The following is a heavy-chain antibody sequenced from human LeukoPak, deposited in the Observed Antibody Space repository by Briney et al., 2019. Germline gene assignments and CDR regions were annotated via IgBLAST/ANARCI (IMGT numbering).Heavy chain of an antibody. CDR2: ISGSGGST. Sequence: PGGSLRLSCAASGFTFSSYGMSWVRQAPGKGLEWVSAISGSGGSTYYADSVKGRFTISRDNSKNTLYLQMNSLRAEDTAVYYCAKDSYGSGSYYQYYFDYWGQGNLVTVSS. V-gene: IGHV3-23*01. D-gene: IGHD3-10*01. CDR3: AKDSYGSGSYYQYYFDY. CDR1: GFTFSSYG. J-gene: IGHJ4*02.